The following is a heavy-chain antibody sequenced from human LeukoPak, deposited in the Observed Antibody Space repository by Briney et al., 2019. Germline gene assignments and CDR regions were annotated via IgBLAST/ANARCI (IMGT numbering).Heavy chain of an antibody. CDR2: IYYSGST. CDR3: ARHAPTAAGTVDY. CDR1: GGSISSSSYY. D-gene: IGHD6-13*01. Sequence: SETLSLTCTVSGGSISSSSYYWGWIRQPPGKGLGWIGSIYYSGSTYYNPSLKSRVTISVDTSKNQFSLKLSSVTAADTAVYYCARHAPTAAGTVDYWGQGTLVTVSS. V-gene: IGHV4-39*01. J-gene: IGHJ4*02.